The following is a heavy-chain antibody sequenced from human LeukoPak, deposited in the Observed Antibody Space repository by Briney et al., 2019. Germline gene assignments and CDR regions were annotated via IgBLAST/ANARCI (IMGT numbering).Heavy chain of an antibody. Sequence: GGSLRLSCAASGFTFSSYGMSWVRQAPGKGLEWVSAISGSGGSTYYADSVKGRFTISRDNAKNSLYLQMNSLRAEDTAVYYCAELGITMIGGVWGKGTTVTISS. V-gene: IGHV3-23*01. D-gene: IGHD3-10*02. CDR3: AELGITMIGGV. J-gene: IGHJ6*04. CDR2: ISGSGGST. CDR1: GFTFSSYG.